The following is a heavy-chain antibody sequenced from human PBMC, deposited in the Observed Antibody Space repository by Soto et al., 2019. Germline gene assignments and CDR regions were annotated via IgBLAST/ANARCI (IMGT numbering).Heavy chain of an antibody. CDR1: GGSISSGGYS. V-gene: IGHV4-30-2*01. J-gene: IGHJ4*02. CDR2: IYHSGST. CDR3: VRTNHFDY. Sequence: SETLSLTCTFSGGSISSGGYSWSWIRQPPGKGLEWIGYIYHSGSTYYNPSLRSRVTISVDTSKNHFSLKLRSVTAADTAVYYCVRTNHFDYWGQGSLVTVSS. D-gene: IGHD2-8*01.